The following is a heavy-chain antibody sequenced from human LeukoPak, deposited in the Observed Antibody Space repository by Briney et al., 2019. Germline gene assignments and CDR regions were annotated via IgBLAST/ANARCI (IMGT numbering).Heavy chain of an antibody. CDR3: ARRVDYDDPDDY. V-gene: IGHV5-10-1*01. D-gene: IGHD4-17*01. Sequence: RGESLKISCKGSGYSFTSYWISWVRQMPGKGLEWMGRIDPSDSYTNYSPSFQGHVTISADKSISTAYLQWSSLKASDTAIYYCARRVDYDDPDDYWGQGTLVTVSS. CDR2: IDPSDSYT. CDR1: GYSFTSYW. J-gene: IGHJ4*02.